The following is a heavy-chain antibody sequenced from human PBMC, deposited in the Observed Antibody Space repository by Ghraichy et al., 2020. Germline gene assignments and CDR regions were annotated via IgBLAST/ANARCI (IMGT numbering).Heavy chain of an antibody. CDR1: GYTLNELS. J-gene: IGHJ4*02. CDR2: FDPAKGEI. Sequence: ASVKVSCKVPGYTLNELSMHWVRQAPGKGLEWIGGFDPAKGEIVYAQKFQGRVTMTEDTSSDTADMEVSSLRSEATAVYYCATPGYNYGYGNLDYWGQGTLVTVSS. CDR3: ATPGYNYGYGNLDY. D-gene: IGHD5-18*01. V-gene: IGHV1-24*01.